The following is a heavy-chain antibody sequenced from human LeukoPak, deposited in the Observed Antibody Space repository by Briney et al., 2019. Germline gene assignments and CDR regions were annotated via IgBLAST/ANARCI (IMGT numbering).Heavy chain of an antibody. Sequence: SETLSLTCTVSGGSISSGGYYWSWVRQHPGKGLEWIVYIYYSGSTYYNPSLKSRVTISVDTSKNQFSLKLSSVTAADTAVYYCAREVTITVTKAALDAFDIWGQGTMVTVSS. J-gene: IGHJ3*02. CDR1: GGSISSGGYY. CDR3: AREVTITVTKAALDAFDI. V-gene: IGHV4-31*03. CDR2: IYYSGST. D-gene: IGHD4-17*01.